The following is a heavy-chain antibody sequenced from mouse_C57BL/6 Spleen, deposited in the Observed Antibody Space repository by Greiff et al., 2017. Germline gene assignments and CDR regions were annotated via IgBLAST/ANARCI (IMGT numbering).Heavy chain of an antibody. CDR3: ARYDDGYDGALAY. J-gene: IGHJ3*01. CDR1: GYTFTSYT. CDR2: INPSSGYT. V-gene: IGHV1-4*01. Sequence: QVQLQQSGAELARPGASVKMSCTASGYTFTSYTMHWVKQRPGQGLEWIGYINPSSGYTKYNQKFKDKATLTADKSSSTAYMQLSSLTSEDSAVYYCARYDDGYDGALAYWGQGTLVTVSA. D-gene: IGHD2-2*01.